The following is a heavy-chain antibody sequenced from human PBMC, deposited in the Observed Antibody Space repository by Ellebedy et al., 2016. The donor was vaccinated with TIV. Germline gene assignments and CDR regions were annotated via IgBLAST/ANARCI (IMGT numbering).Heavy chain of an antibody. CDR3: ARARSSGWLHTPDY. CDR1: GYTFSNYF. D-gene: IGHD6-19*01. V-gene: IGHV1-46*04. Sequence: AASVKVSCKASGYTFSNYFMHWVRQAPGQGLEWMGIINPSGGSTTYAQKLQGRVTMTRDTSTSTVYMELSSLRSEDTAVDYCARARSSGWLHTPDYWGQGILVTVSS. J-gene: IGHJ4*02. CDR2: INPSGGST.